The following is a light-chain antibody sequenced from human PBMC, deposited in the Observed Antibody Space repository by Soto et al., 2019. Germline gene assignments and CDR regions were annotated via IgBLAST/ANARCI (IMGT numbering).Light chain of an antibody. J-gene: IGKJ4*01. Sequence: DIQMTQSPSTLSASVGDRVTITCRASQNIENSLAWYQQTPGKAPKLLIYKASNLETGVPSRFSGSGSGTEFTLTISSLQPEDFVTYYCQQFASLVTFGGGTK. V-gene: IGKV1-5*03. CDR2: KAS. CDR1: QNIENS. CDR3: QQFASLVT.